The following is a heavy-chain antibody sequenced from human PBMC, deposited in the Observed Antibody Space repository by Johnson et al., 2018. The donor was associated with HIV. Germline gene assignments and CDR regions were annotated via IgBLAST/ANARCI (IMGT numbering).Heavy chain of an antibody. CDR1: GFTFSDYY. CDR2: ISTSGSTI. CDR3: ASRAIRDALDS. Sequence: QVQLVESGGGVVQPGGSLRLSCAASGFTFSDYYMNWIRQAPGKELEWVSSISTSGSTIYYADSVKGRFTISRENAKNSLYLQMNSLRAEDTAVYYSASRAIRDALDSWGQGTMVTVSS. J-gene: IGHJ3*02. V-gene: IGHV3-11*04.